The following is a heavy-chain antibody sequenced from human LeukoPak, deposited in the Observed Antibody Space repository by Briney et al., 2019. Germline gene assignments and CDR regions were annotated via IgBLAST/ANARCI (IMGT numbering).Heavy chain of an antibody. Sequence: PGGSLRLSCAASGFTFSDYEMNWVRQAPGRGLAWVSFINSLGSTIYYAHSVKGRFTISRDNAKNSLYLQMNSLRAEDTAVYYCAKGAGRNGGIWGQGILVTVSS. V-gene: IGHV3-48*03. D-gene: IGHD2-8*01. CDR1: GFTFSDYE. J-gene: IGHJ4*02. CDR2: INSLGSTI. CDR3: AKGAGRNGGI.